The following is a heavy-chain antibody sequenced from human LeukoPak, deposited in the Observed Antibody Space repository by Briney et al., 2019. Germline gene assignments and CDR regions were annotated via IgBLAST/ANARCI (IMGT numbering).Heavy chain of an antibody. CDR1: GGTFSSYA. CDR2: IIPIFGTA. J-gene: IGHJ4*02. Sequence: ASVKVSCKASGGTFSSYAISRVRQAPGQGLEWMGGIIPIFGTANYAQKFQGRVTITADKSTSTAYMELSSLRSEDTAVYYCARVPSYGSGSYYTDWGQGTLVTVSS. D-gene: IGHD3-10*01. CDR3: ARVPSYGSGSYYTD. V-gene: IGHV1-69*06.